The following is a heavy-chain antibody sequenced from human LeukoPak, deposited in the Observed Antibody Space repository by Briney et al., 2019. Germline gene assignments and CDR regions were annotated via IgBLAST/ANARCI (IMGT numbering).Heavy chain of an antibody. J-gene: IGHJ6*02. D-gene: IGHD2-2*02. V-gene: IGHV3-7*01. CDR2: VNEDGSAK. CDR1: GLTFSNYW. Sequence: SGGSLRLSCVVSGLTFSNYWMIWVRQAPGKGLESVAIVNEDGSAKYYLDSVKGRFTISRDNARNSLYLEMNSLRAEDTAVYYCAKDIRADYYYYYGMDVWGQGTTVTVSS. CDR3: AKDIRADYYYYYGMDV.